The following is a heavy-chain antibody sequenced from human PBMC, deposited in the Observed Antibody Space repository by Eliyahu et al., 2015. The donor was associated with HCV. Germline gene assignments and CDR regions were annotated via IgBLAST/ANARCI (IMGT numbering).Heavy chain of an antibody. V-gene: IGHV4-59*01. CDR2: IHYRGST. CDR1: GGSIXXYX. J-gene: IGHJ5*02. Sequence: QVQLQESGPGLVKPSETLSLTCTVSGGSIXXYXWSWSRQPPGKGLXWIXYIHYRGSTNYNPSLKSRVTISVDTSKNQFSLNLTSVTAADTAVYYCASGGGGIAVAGTGGWFDPWGQGTLVTVSS. CDR3: ASGGGGIAVAGTGGWFDP. D-gene: IGHD6-19*01.